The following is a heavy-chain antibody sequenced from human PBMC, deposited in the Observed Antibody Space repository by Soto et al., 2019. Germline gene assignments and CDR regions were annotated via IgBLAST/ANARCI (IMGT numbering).Heavy chain of an antibody. CDR3: ARGDIVVVPAAISGSYFDY. D-gene: IGHD2-2*01. J-gene: IGHJ4*02. CDR2: INPNSGGT. V-gene: IGHV1-2*04. Sequence: ASVKVSCKASGYTFTGYYMHWVRQAPGQGLDWMGWINPNSGGTNYAQKFQGWVTMTRDTSISTAYMELSRLRSDDTAVYYCARGDIVVVPAAISGSYFDYWGQGTLVTVSS. CDR1: GYTFTGYY.